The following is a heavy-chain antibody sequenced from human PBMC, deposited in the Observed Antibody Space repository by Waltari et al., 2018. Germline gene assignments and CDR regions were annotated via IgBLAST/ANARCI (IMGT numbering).Heavy chain of an antibody. D-gene: IGHD4-17*01. V-gene: IGHV3-21*03. Sequence: EVQLVESGGGLVKPGGSLRLSCAASGFTISSFVMSWLRQAPGKGLECVSSTTNSNTYIYYADSVKGRFTVSIDNAKNSLYLQMNSLRADDTAVYFCARALTTPNDYWGQGTLVTVSS. CDR2: TTNSNTYI. CDR1: GFTISSFV. CDR3: ARALTTPNDY. J-gene: IGHJ4*02.